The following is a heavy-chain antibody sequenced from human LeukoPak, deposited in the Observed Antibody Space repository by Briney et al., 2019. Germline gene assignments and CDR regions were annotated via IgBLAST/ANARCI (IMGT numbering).Heavy chain of an antibody. CDR2: IYYSGST. V-gene: IGHV4-39*07. Sequence: SETLSLTCTVSGGSISSSSYYWGWIRQPPGKGLEWIGSIYYSGSTYYNPSLKSRVTISVDTSKNQFSLKLSSVTVADTAVYYCARGSYYYDSSGRLFDYWGQGTLVTVSS. J-gene: IGHJ4*02. CDR1: GGSISSSSYY. D-gene: IGHD3-22*01. CDR3: ARGSYYYDSSGRLFDY.